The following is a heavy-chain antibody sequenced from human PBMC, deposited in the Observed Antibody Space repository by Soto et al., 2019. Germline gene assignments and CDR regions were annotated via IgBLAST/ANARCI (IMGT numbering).Heavy chain of an antibody. D-gene: IGHD1-26*01. CDR1: GFTFYDYA. J-gene: IGHJ6*02. CDR3: AKDILPLSWEGYYGMDV. CDR2: ISWNSGSI. V-gene: IGHV3-9*01. Sequence: PGGSLRLSCAASGFTFYDYAIRLVRQSPVKGREWVSGISWNSGSIGYADSVKGRFTISRDNAKNSLYLQMNSLRAEDTALYYCAKDILPLSWEGYYGMDVWGQGTTVTVSS.